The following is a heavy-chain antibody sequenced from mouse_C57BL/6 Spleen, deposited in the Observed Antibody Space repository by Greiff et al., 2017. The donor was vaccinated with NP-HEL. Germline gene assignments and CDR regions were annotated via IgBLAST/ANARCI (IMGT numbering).Heavy chain of an antibody. CDR2: IHPNSGST. CDR3: ARSDYYPFAY. J-gene: IGHJ3*01. V-gene: IGHV1-64*01. CDR1: GYTFTSYW. D-gene: IGHD2-1*01. Sequence: QVQLQQPGAELVKPGASVKLSCKASGYTFTSYWMHWVKQRPGQGPEWIGMIHPNSGSTNYNEKFKSKATLTVDKSSSTAYMQLSSLTSEDSAVYYCARSDYYPFAYWGQGTLVTVSA.